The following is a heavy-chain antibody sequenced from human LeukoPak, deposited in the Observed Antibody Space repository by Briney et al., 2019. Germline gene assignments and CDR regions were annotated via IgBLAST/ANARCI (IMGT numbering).Heavy chain of an antibody. J-gene: IGHJ2*01. CDR3: TSDPGSDSRDWYFDV. V-gene: IGHV3-20*04. CDR2: INRNGGST. Sequence: PGGSLRLSCAASGFSFDDYGMSWVRQPPGKGLECVSGINRNGGSTGYADSVKGRFTISRDNAKNSLYLQMNSLRGEDTAEYFCTSDPGSDSRDWYFDVWGRGTLVTVSS. CDR1: GFSFDDYG. D-gene: IGHD6-25*01.